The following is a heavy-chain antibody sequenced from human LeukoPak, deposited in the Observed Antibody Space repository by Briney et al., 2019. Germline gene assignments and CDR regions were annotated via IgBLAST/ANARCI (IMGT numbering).Heavy chain of an antibody. V-gene: IGHV4-59*08. Sequence: PSETLPLTCTVSGGSISSFYWSWIRQPPGKGLEWIGYIYYSGSTNYNPSLKSRVTISGDTSKNQFSLKLGSVTAADTAVYYCARLLLSVGNYWYFDLWGRGTLVTVSS. CDR2: IYYSGST. D-gene: IGHD1-26*01. CDR1: GGSISSFY. J-gene: IGHJ2*01. CDR3: ARLLLSVGNYWYFDL.